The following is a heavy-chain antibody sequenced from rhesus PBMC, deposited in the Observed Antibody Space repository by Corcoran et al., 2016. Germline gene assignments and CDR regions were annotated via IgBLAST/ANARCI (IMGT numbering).Heavy chain of an antibody. V-gene: IGHV4-122*02. D-gene: IGHD2-15*01. Sequence: QVQLQESGPGLVKSLETLSPTCGVSGVSISSGYYYWGWIRQPPGKGLEWIGYITCSGSTSYNPSLKSRVTISRDTSKNQFSLKLSSVTAADTAVYYCARYERLLPFFDFWGQGVLVTVSS. CDR1: GVSISSGYYY. J-gene: IGHJ4*01. CDR3: ARYERLLPFFDF. CDR2: ITCSGST.